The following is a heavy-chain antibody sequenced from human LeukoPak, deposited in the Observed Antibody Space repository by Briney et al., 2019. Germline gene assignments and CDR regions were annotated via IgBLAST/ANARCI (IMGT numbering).Heavy chain of an antibody. CDR1: GGSISGYQ. D-gene: IGHD1-7*01. CDR3: ARHGNRNLLKYYFDY. CDR2: IDYSGTT. J-gene: IGHJ4*02. Sequence: SETLSLTCTVSGGSISGYQWSWIRQSPGKGLEWIGYIDYSGTTNYNPSLKSRVTISVDTSKNHFSLQLTSVTAADTAVYYCARHGNRNLLKYYFDYWGQGTLVTVSS. V-gene: IGHV4-59*08.